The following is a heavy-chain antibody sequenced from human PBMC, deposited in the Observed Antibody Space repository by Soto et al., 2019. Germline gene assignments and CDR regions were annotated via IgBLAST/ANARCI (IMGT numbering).Heavy chain of an antibody. CDR2: ISSSAVYI. D-gene: IGHD3-22*01. J-gene: IGHJ4*02. Sequence: EVQLVESGGSPIRPGGSLKLSCADSGFNFITYSLSWVRQAPGKGLEWVASISSSAVYIDYADSVKGRFTISRDNANNSLYLQMNSLRAEDTATYYCVRDGLDYYDTERLYFDNWGQGTLATVSS. V-gene: IGHV3-21*01. CDR1: GFNFITYS. CDR3: VRDGLDYYDTERLYFDN.